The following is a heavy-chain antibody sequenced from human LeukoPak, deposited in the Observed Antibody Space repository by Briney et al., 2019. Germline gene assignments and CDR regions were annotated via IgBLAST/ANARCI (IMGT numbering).Heavy chain of an antibody. CDR2: ISSSGTTI. CDR3: AREALRFPLFDP. D-gene: IGHD3-3*01. J-gene: IGHJ5*02. V-gene: IGHV3-48*03. CDR1: GFTFNTYE. Sequence: GGSLRLSCAASGFTFNTYEMNWVRQAPGKGLEWVSYISSSGTTIYYADSVKGRFTISRDNAKNTLYLQMNSLRAEDTAVYYCAREALRFPLFDPWGQGTLVTVSS.